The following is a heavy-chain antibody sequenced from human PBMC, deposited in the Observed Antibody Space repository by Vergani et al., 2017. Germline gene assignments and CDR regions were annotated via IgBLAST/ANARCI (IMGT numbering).Heavy chain of an antibody. Sequence: QVQLQESGPGLVKPSETLSLTCAVSGYSISSGYYWGWIRQPPGKGLEWIGSIYHSGSTYYNPSLKSRVTISVDTSKNQISLKLSSVTAAVTAVYYCARGPNSSGYYYVSWGQGTLVTVSS. J-gene: IGHJ4*02. CDR1: GYSISSGYY. D-gene: IGHD3-22*01. CDR2: IYHSGST. V-gene: IGHV4-38-2*01. CDR3: ARGPNSSGYYYVS.